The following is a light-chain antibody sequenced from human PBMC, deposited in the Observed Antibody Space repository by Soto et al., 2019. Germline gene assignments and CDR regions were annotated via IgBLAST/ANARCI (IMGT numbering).Light chain of an antibody. CDR1: QSVSSN. V-gene: IGKV3-15*01. CDR3: QQYNNWPPAT. Sequence: EIGMTQSPATLSVSPGERATLSCRASQSVSSNLAWYQQKPGQAPRLLIYGASTRATGIPARFSGSGSGTEFTLTISSLQSEAFAVYYCQQYNNWPPATFGQGTKLEIK. CDR2: GAS. J-gene: IGKJ2*01.